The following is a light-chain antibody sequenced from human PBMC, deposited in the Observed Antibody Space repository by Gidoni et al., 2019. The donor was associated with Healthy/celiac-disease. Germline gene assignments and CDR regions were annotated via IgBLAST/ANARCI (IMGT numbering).Light chain of an antibody. CDR1: QRVSSSY. J-gene: IGKJ4*01. CDR3: QQYGSSLLT. V-gene: IGKV3-20*01. Sequence: DIALTPSPGTLSLSPGERATLSCSASQRVSSSYLAWYQQTPGQAPRLLIYGASSRATGITDRFSGSGSETDFTLTISRLEPEDFAVYYCQQYGSSLLTFGGGTKVEIK. CDR2: GAS.